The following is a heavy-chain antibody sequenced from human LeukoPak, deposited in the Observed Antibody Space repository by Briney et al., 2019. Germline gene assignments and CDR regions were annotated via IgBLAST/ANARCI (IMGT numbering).Heavy chain of an antibody. J-gene: IGHJ4*02. V-gene: IGHV5-51*01. D-gene: IGHD3-22*01. CDR3: ARQYNYYDSSGYSDY. Sequence: GESLKISCKGSGYTFTSYRIGWVRQMPGKGLEWMGIIYPGDSDTTYSPSFQGQVTISADKSIKTAYLQWSSLKASDTAMYYCARQYNYYDSSGYSDYWGQGTLVTVSS. CDR1: GYTFTSYR. CDR2: IYPGDSDT.